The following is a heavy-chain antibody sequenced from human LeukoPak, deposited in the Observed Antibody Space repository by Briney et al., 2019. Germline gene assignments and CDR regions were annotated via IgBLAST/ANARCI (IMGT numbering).Heavy chain of an antibody. CDR1: GFTFSSYS. J-gene: IGHJ4*02. CDR2: ISSISHYI. Sequence: GGSLRLSCAASGFTFSSYSMNWVRQAPGKGLEWVSTISSISHYIYYADSVKGRFAISRDNARNSLFLQMSSLRAEDTAVYYCTGDLSTGLPGGFDFWGQGTLVTVSS. V-gene: IGHV3-21*06. D-gene: IGHD3-10*01. CDR3: TGDLSTGLPGGFDF.